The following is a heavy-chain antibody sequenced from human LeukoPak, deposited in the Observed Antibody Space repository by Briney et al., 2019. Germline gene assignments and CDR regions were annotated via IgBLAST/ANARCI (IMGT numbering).Heavy chain of an antibody. CDR1: GFTFSIYS. V-gene: IGHV3-48*01. CDR2: IDSSSRII. J-gene: IGHJ4*02. CDR3: ARRVPNQVITDYFDY. D-gene: IGHD3-16*01. Sequence: PGGSLRLSCAASGFTFSIYSMNWVRQAPGKGLEWISFIDSSSRIIFYAESVKGRFTISRDNAKNSLFLQMNSLRAEDTAVYYCARRVPNQVITDYFDYWGQGTLVTVSS.